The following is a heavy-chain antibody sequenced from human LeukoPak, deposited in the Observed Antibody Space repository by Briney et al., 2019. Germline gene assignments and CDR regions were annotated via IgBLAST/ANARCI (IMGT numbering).Heavy chain of an antibody. CDR3: ARRGVCSSTSCYRLGHKDYYYMDV. CDR1: GFTFNTFW. CDR2: INPDGSEK. V-gene: IGHV3-7*01. D-gene: IGHD2-2*02. J-gene: IGHJ6*03. Sequence: GGSLRLSCAGSGFTFNTFWMNWVRQAPGKGLEWVANINPDGSEKYPVDSVKGRFSISRDNAKNLLYLQMSGLRAEDTAVYYCARRGVCSSTSCYRLGHKDYYYMDVWGKGTTVTVSS.